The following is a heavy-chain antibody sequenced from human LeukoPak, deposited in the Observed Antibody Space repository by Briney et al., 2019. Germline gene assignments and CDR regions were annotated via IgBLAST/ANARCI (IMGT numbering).Heavy chain of an antibody. CDR3: AREEGPYFDC. CDR1: WFTFHDHG. Sequence: GGSLRLSCAASWFTFHDHGMSWVRQAPGKGLEWVSALNWNGDNTGYAASVKGRFTISRDNAKKSLYLQLNSLTAEDTAYYYCAREEGPYFDCWGQGTLVTVSS. CDR2: LNWNGDNT. J-gene: IGHJ4*02. V-gene: IGHV3-20*04.